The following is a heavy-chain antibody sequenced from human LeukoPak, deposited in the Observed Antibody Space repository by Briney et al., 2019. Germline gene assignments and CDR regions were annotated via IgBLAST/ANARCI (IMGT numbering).Heavy chain of an antibody. CDR3: AKDPTLIVVVTD. CDR1: GFTFSSYA. J-gene: IGHJ4*02. CDR2: ISGSGGST. Sequence: GGSLRLSCAASGFTFSSYAMSWVRQAPGKGLEWVSSISGSGGSTYYADSVKGRFTISRDNSKNTLYLQMNSLRAEDTAVYYCAKDPTLIVVVTDWGQGTLVTVSS. V-gene: IGHV3-23*01. D-gene: IGHD2-21*02.